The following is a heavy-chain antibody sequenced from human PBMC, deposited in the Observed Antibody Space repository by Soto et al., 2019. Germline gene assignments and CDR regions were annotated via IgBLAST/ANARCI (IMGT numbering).Heavy chain of an antibody. V-gene: IGHV4-39*01. CDR1: GLYINSNYF. Sequence: PSKTLSLTCAVSGLYINSNYFWGWIRQTPGRGLEWIGSIYFGGNTHYTPSLKSRVTISADLSKNQFSLELDSVTAADTAVYYCSTTIDTATRASYNWSQGTVLTISS. D-gene: IGHD3-16*01. CDR3: STTIDTATRASYN. CDR2: IYFGGNT. J-gene: IGHJ4*02.